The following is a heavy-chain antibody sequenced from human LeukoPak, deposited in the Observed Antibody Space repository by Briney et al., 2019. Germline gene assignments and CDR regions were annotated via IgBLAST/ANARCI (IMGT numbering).Heavy chain of an antibody. D-gene: IGHD2-15*01. CDR1: GGTFSSYA. CDR2: ISAYNGNT. CDR3: ARDGVCSGGSCYPDY. V-gene: IGHV1-18*01. J-gene: IGHJ4*02. Sequence: ASVKVSCKASGGTFSSYAISWVRQAPGQGLEWMGWISAYNGNTNYAQKLQGRVTMTTDTSTSTAYMELRSLRSDDTAVYYCARDGVCSGGSCYPDYWGQGTLVTVSS.